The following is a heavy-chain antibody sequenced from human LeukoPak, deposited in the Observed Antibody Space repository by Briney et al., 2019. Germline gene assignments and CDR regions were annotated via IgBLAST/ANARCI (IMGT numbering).Heavy chain of an antibody. CDR3: ASFRTYYYDSSGPLGAFDI. CDR2: IIPIFGTA. D-gene: IGHD3-22*01. CDR1: GGTFSSYA. V-gene: IGHV1-69*13. Sequence: ASVKVSCKASGGTFSSYAISWVRQAPGQGLEWMGGIIPIFGTANYAQKFQGRVTITADESTSTAYMELSSLRSEDTAVYYCASFRTYYYDSSGPLGAFDIWGQGTMVTVSS. J-gene: IGHJ3*02.